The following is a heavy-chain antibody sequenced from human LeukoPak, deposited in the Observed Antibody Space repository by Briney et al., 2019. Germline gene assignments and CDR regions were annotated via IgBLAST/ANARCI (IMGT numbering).Heavy chain of an antibody. V-gene: IGHV3-30*18. Sequence: GGSLRLSCAASGFTFSSYGMHWVRQAPGNGLEWVAVISYDGSNKYYADSVKGRFTISRDNSKNTLYLQMNSLRAEDTAVYYCAKERYSSSWYLDYYGMDVWGQGTTVTVSS. CDR2: ISYDGSNK. J-gene: IGHJ6*02. CDR1: GFTFSSYG. D-gene: IGHD6-13*01. CDR3: AKERYSSSWYLDYYGMDV.